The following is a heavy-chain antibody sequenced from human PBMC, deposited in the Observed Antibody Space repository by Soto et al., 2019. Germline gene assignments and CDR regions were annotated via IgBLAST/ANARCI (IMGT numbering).Heavy chain of an antibody. CDR2: ITASGGST. V-gene: IGHV3-23*01. Sequence: GGSLRLSCAASGFTFRSSAMAWVRQAPGKGLEWVSAITASGGSTFYADPVKGRFIISRDSSKNTMYLQMSSLRGEDTAVYFCVKRGWDGDDNNFDFWNWGQGALVTVSS. J-gene: IGHJ4*02. CDR3: VKRGWDGDDNNFDFWN. D-gene: IGHD3-3*01. CDR1: GFTFRSSA.